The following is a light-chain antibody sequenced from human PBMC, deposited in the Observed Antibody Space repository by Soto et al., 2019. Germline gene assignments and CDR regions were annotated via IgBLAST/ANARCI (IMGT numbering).Light chain of an antibody. CDR2: DAS. CDR3: QERSNWPPPIT. J-gene: IGKJ3*01. CDR1: QSVSSS. Sequence: EIVLTQSPATLSLSPGERATLSCRASQSVSSSLAWYQQKPGQAPRLLICDASNRATGIPARFSGSGSGTDFTLTISMLEPEDQAFDICQERSNWPPPITFSPGTKVDIK. V-gene: IGKV3-11*01.